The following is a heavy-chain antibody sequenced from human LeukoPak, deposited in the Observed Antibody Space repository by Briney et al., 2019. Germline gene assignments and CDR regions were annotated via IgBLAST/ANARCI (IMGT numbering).Heavy chain of an antibody. D-gene: IGHD3-16*01. CDR2: ISGYNGNT. Sequence: GASVKVSCKASGYTFTSYHITWVRQAPGQGLEWMGWISGYNGNTNYAQKFQGRVSMTTDTSTSTAYMELRSLRSDDTAVYFCARDNDSRDPPHFDYWGQGTLVTVSS. V-gene: IGHV1-18*01. CDR3: ARDNDSRDPPHFDY. J-gene: IGHJ4*02. CDR1: GYTFTSYH.